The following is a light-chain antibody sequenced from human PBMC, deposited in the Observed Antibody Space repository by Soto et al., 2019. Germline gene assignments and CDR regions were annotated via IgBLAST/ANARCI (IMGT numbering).Light chain of an antibody. CDR3: QQYGSSPPMYT. CDR1: PSVSSSY. J-gene: IGKJ2*01. CDR2: GAS. Sequence: EIVLTQSPGTLSLSPGERATLSCRASPSVSSSYLAWYQQKPGQAPRLLLYGASSRATGIPDRFSGSGSWTDVTLTISRLEPEDFAVYYCQQYGSSPPMYTFGQGTKLESK. V-gene: IGKV3-20*01.